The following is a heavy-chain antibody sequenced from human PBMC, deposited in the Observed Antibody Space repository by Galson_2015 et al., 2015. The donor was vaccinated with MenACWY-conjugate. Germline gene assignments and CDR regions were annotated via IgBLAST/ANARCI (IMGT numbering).Heavy chain of an antibody. D-gene: IGHD3-3*01. V-gene: IGHV3-23*01. CDR1: GSTFSNFA. CDR3: ATGITVFGVTYFDY. Sequence: SLRLSCAASGSTFSNFAMNWVRQAPGRGLDWVSAITASSDSTYYADSVKGRFTISRDNSRDTLYLQMNSLRAEDTAVYYCATGITVFGVTYFDYWGQGTLVTVSS. CDR2: ITASSDST. J-gene: IGHJ4*02.